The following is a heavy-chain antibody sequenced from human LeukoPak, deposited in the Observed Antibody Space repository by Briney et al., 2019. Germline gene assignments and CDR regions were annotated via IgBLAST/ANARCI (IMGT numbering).Heavy chain of an antibody. V-gene: IGHV3-23*01. Sequence: QAGGSLRLSCAASGFTFSSYAMSWVRQAPGKGLEWVSAISGSGGSTYYADSVKGRFTISRDNSKNTLYLQMNSLRPEDTAVYYCASPERVWGSYPLNWGQGTLVTVSS. CDR3: ASPERVWGSYPLN. CDR2: ISGSGGST. D-gene: IGHD3-16*02. J-gene: IGHJ4*02. CDR1: GFTFSSYA.